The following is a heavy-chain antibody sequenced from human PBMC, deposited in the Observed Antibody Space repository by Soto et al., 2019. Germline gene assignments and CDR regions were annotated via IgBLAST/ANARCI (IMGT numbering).Heavy chain of an antibody. CDR2: IYDTGISGYTPST. CDR1: GGSITSSY. V-gene: IGHV4-59*01. J-gene: IGHJ6*02. CDR3: ARGEDAFFYYGLDV. Sequence: SETLSLTCTVSGGSITSSYWSWIRRPPGKGLEWIAYIYDTGISGYTPSTSYNPYLKSRVTMSVDTSKSQFYLKLTSVTAADTAVYYCARGEDAFFYYGLDVWGQGITVTVSS.